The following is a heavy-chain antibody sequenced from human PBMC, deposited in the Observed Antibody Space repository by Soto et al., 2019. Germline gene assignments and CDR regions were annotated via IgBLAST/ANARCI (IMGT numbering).Heavy chain of an antibody. CDR1: GYSFTIYC. V-gene: IGHV5-51*01. Sequence: PGESLKISCNASGYSFTIYCIGLVRQMPGKGLEWMGIIYPGDSDTRYSPSFQGQVTISADKSISTASLQWSSLKASDTAMYYCARIPSTGPYYFDYWGQGTLVTVS. D-gene: IGHD1-1*01. CDR2: IYPGDSDT. CDR3: ARIPSTGPYYFDY. J-gene: IGHJ4*02.